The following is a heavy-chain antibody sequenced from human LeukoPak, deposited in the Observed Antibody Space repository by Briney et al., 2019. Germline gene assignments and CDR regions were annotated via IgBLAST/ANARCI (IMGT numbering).Heavy chain of an antibody. J-gene: IGHJ3*02. CDR1: GFTSSSYS. CDR2: ISSSSSYI. Sequence: PGGSLRLSCAASGFTSSSYSMNWVRQAPGKGLEWVSSISSSSSYIYYADSVKGRFTISRDNAKNSLYLQMNSLRAEDTAVYYCARERAVGYSYGAGLDAFDIWGQGTMVTVSS. D-gene: IGHD5-18*01. CDR3: ARERAVGYSYGAGLDAFDI. V-gene: IGHV3-21*01.